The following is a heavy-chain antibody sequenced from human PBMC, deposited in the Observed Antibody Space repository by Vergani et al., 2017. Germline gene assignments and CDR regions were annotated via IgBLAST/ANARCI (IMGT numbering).Heavy chain of an antibody. V-gene: IGHV3-23*01. Sequence: EVQLLESGGGLVQPGGSLRLSCAASGFSFSNYGLSWVRQAPGRGLEWVSAISGRGNSEYYADSVKGRFTISRDNSKNTLYLQMYSLRAEDTAVYYCAKDARYSDDKQDFHQWGQGALVTVSS. CDR2: ISGRGNSE. J-gene: IGHJ1*01. CDR1: GFSFSNYG. D-gene: IGHD5-18*01. CDR3: AKDARYSDDKQDFHQ.